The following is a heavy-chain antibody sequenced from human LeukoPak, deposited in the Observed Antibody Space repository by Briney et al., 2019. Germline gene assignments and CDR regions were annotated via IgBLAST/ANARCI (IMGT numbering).Heavy chain of an antibody. Sequence: SETLSLTCTVSGGSISSGSYYWSWIRQPPGKGLECIGYIHYTGSTNYNPSLKSRVTISVDTSKNQFSLKLSSVTAADTAIYYCARGGYYGSGNDFRFDPWGQGTLVTVSS. V-gene: IGHV4-61*01. CDR1: GGSISSGSYY. J-gene: IGHJ5*02. CDR2: IHYTGST. CDR3: ARGGYYGSGNDFRFDP. D-gene: IGHD3-10*01.